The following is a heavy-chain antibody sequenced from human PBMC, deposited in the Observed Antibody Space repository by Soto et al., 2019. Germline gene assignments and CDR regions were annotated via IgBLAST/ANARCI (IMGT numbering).Heavy chain of an antibody. V-gene: IGHV4-30-4*01. CDR3: ARDLSLDDFWSGYYGMDV. CDR1: GGSISSGDYY. Sequence: SETLSLTCTVSGGSISSGDYYWSWIRQPPGKGLEWIGYIYYSGSTYYNPSLKSRVTISVDTSKNQFSLKLSSVTAADTAVYYCARDLSLDDFWSGYYGMDVWGQGTTVTVSS. D-gene: IGHD3-3*01. J-gene: IGHJ6*02. CDR2: IYYSGST.